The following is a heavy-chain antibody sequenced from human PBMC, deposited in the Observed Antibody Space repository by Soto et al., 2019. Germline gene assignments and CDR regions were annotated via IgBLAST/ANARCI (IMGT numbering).Heavy chain of an antibody. CDR1: GYTFTSYG. CDR2: ISAYNGNT. D-gene: IGHD3-22*01. Sequence: ASVKVSCKASGYTFTSYGISGVRQAPGQGLEWMGWISAYNGNTNYAQKLQGRVTMTTDTSKSTAYMELRSLRSVDTAVYYCARDLLTSYYYDSSGYYHFDYWGQGTLVTVSS. CDR3: ARDLLTSYYYDSSGYYHFDY. V-gene: IGHV1-18*01. J-gene: IGHJ4*02.